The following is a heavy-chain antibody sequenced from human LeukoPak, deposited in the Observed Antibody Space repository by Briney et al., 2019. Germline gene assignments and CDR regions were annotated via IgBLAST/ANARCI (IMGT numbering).Heavy chain of an antibody. CDR1: GGSISSYY. D-gene: IGHD4-17*01. V-gene: IGHV4-59*12. Sequence: SETLSLTCTVSGGSISSYYWSWIRQPPGKGLEWIGYIYYSGSTNYNPSLKSRVTMSVDTSKNQFSLKLSSVTAADTAVYYCARDFNVRMNYGDYGWFDPWGQGTLVTVSS. CDR2: IYYSGST. J-gene: IGHJ5*02. CDR3: ARDFNVRMNYGDYGWFDP.